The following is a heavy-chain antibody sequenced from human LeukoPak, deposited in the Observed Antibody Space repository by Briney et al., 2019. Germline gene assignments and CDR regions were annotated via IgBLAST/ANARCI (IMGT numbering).Heavy chain of an antibody. CDR1: GFTFSSYW. CDR2: IKQDGSEK. CDR3: ARVGGRYSPLGY. D-gene: IGHD3-16*02. V-gene: IGHV3-7*01. Sequence: PGGSLRLSCAASGFTFSSYWMSWVRQAPGKGLEWVANIKQDGSEKYYVDSVKGRFTISRDNDKNSLFLQMTSLRAEDTAVYYCARVGGRYSPLGYWGQGTLVTVS. J-gene: IGHJ4*02.